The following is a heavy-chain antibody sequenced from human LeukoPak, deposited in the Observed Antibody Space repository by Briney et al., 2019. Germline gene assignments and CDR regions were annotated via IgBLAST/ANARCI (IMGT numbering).Heavy chain of an antibody. Sequence: GASVKVSCKASGYTFTSYYMHWVRQAPGQGLEWMGIINPSGGSTSYAQKFQGRVTMTRDMSTSTVYMELSSLRSEDTAVYYCARNYCTNGVCYTPFDYWGQGTLVTVSS. CDR2: INPSGGST. CDR3: ARNYCTNGVCYTPFDY. D-gene: IGHD2-8*01. CDR1: GYTFTSYY. J-gene: IGHJ4*02. V-gene: IGHV1-46*01.